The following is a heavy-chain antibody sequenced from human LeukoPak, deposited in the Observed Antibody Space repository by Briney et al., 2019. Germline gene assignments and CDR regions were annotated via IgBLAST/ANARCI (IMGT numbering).Heavy chain of an antibody. CDR3: ATYSSTWRYYFDY. CDR2: IYYSGGT. Sequence: SETLSLTCTVSGGSISNSSYYWGWIRQPPGKGLEWIGSIYYSGGTYYNPSLKTRVTISVDATQNQFSLKVSSVTAADTAVYYCATYSSTWRYYFDYWGQGTLVTVSS. D-gene: IGHD6-13*01. V-gene: IGHV4-39*01. CDR1: GGSISNSSYY. J-gene: IGHJ4*02.